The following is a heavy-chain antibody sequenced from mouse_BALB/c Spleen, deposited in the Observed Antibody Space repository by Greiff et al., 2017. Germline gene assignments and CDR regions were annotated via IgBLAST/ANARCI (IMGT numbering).Heavy chain of an antibody. V-gene: IGHV5-6*01. J-gene: IGHJ1*01. CDR1: GFTFSSYG. D-gene: IGHD1-1*01. Sequence: EVKLMESGGDLVKPGGSLKLSCAASGFTFSSYGMSWVRQTPDKRLEWVATISSGGSYTYYPDSVKGRFTISRDNTKNTLYLQMSSLKSEDTAMYYGARHRTVVGDWYFDVWGAGTTVTVSS. CDR3: ARHRTVVGDWYFDV. CDR2: ISSGGSYT.